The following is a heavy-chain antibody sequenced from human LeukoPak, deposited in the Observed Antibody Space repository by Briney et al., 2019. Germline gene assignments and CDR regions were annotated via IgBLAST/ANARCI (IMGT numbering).Heavy chain of an antibody. D-gene: IGHD3-10*01. Sequence: GGSLRLSCAASGFTFSSYGMSWVRQAPGKGLEWVSAIGGSGGSTYYADSVKGRFTISRDNSKNTLYVQMNSLRAEDTAIYYCAKGHYYGSGSLDYWGQGTLVTVSS. CDR2: IGGSGGST. V-gene: IGHV3-23*01. CDR1: GFTFSSYG. CDR3: AKGHYYGSGSLDY. J-gene: IGHJ4*02.